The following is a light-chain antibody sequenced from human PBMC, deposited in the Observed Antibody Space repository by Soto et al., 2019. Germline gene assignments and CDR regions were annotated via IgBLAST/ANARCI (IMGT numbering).Light chain of an antibody. V-gene: IGKV1-9*01. CDR3: QQLHTYPYT. Sequence: DIQLTQSPSFLSASVGDRVTITCRASQGISRFLAWYQQKPGGTPKLLIYAASTLQSGVPSRFSGSGSGTDFTLTITSLQPEDFATYYCQQLHTYPYTFGQGTKLEIK. CDR1: QGISRF. J-gene: IGKJ2*01. CDR2: AAS.